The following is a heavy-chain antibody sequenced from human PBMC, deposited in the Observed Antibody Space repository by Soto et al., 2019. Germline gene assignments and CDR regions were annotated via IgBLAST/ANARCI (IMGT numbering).Heavy chain of an antibody. Sequence: QLVQSGAEVKKPAASVKVSCQAFGYTFSGYYIHWVRRAPGQGLEWMGRINPNSGVTDYAQKFQGRFTITRDTSIITAYMELSSLISDDTAVYYCARDPSSIYCTGDNCYYAIDVWGQGTTVTVSS. J-gene: IGHJ6*02. CDR2: INPNSGVT. CDR3: ARDPSSIYCTGDNCYYAIDV. D-gene: IGHD2-8*02. CDR1: GYTFSGYY. V-gene: IGHV1-2*06.